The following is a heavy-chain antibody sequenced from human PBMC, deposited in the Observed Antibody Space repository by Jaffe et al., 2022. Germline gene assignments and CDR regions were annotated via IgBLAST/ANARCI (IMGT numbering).Heavy chain of an antibody. CDR1: GFTFSSYA. V-gene: IGHV3-23*01. J-gene: IGHJ4*02. CDR3: AKELEDPPLRTGTTTLFDY. Sequence: EVQLLESGGGLVQPGGSLRLSCAASGFTFSSYAMSWVRQAPGKGLEWVSAISGSGGSTYYADSVKGRFTISRDNSKNTLYLQMNSLRAEDTAVYYCAKELEDPPLRTGTTTLFDYWGQGTLVTVSS. D-gene: IGHD1-7*01. CDR2: ISGSGGST.